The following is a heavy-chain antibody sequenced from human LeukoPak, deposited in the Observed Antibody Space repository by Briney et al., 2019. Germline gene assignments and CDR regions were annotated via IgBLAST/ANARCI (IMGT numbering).Heavy chain of an antibody. CDR1: GFTLSTYA. D-gene: IGHD1-26*01. V-gene: IGHV3-23*01. CDR2: TSSSDAGT. Sequence: GGSLRLSCAASGFTLSTYAMSWVRQTPGKGLEWVAATSSSDAGTYHADSVKGRFTISRDNSKNTLYLQMNSLRTDDTAMYYCANGKYSGSSTSPQFDYWGQGTLVTVSS. J-gene: IGHJ4*02. CDR3: ANGKYSGSSTSPQFDY.